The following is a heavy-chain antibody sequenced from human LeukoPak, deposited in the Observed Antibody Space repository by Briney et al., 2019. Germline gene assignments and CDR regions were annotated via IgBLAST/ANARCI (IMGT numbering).Heavy chain of an antibody. V-gene: IGHV4-59*08. J-gene: IGHJ5*02. Sequence: PSETLSLTCTVSGGSISSYYWSWIRQPPGKGLEWIGYIYYSGSTNYNPSLKSRVTISVDTSKNQFSLKLSSATAADTAVYYCARREPLNWFDPWGQGTLVTVSS. CDR2: IYYSGST. D-gene: IGHD1-14*01. CDR3: ARREPLNWFDP. CDR1: GGSISSYY.